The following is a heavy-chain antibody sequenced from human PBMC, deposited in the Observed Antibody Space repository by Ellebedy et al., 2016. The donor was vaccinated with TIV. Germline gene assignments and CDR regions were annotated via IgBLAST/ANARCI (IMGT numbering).Heavy chain of an antibody. J-gene: IGHJ6*02. D-gene: IGHD1-26*01. V-gene: IGHV3-9*01. CDR3: AKALSASWSNYGMDV. CDR1: GFTFDDYA. Sequence: GGSLRLXXAASGFTFDDYAMHWVRQAPGKGLEWVSGISWNSGSIGYADSVKGRFTISRDNAKNSLYLQMNSLRAEDTALYYCAKALSASWSNYGMDVWGQGTTVTVSS. CDR2: ISWNSGSI.